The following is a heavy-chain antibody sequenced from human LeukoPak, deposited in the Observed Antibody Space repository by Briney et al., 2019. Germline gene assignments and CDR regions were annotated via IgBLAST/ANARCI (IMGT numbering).Heavy chain of an antibody. D-gene: IGHD2-21*02. CDR3: AKDRLSSGGDFDAFDI. CDR1: GFTFSSYA. J-gene: IGHJ3*02. CDR2: ISYDGSNK. Sequence: GGSLRLSCAASGFTFSSYAMSWVRQAPGKGLEWVAVISYDGSNKYYADSVKGRFTISRDNSKNTLYLQMNSLRAEDTAVYYCAKDRLSSGGDFDAFDIWGQGTMVTVSS. V-gene: IGHV3-30*18.